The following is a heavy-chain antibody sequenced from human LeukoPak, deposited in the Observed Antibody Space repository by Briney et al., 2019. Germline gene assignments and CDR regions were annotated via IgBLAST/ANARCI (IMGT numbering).Heavy chain of an antibody. CDR1: GYTFTSYV. CDR3: ARGYLSSGWDDY. J-gene: IGHJ4*02. D-gene: IGHD6-19*01. Sequence: ASVKVSCKASGYTFTSYVISWVRQAPGQGLEGRGWISAYNGNTNYAQKLQGRVTMTTDTSTSTAYMELRSLRYEDSAVYYCARGYLSSGWDDYWGQGTLVTVSS. CDR2: ISAYNGNT. V-gene: IGHV1-18*01.